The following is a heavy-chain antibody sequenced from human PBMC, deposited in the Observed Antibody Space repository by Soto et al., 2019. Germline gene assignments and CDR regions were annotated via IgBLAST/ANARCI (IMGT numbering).Heavy chain of an antibody. CDR2: IYYSGST. Sequence: QVQLQESGPGLVKPSQTLSLTCTVSGGSISSGGYYWSWIRQHPGKGLEWIGYIYYSGSTYYNPSLKSRVTISVDTSKNQFSLKLSSVTAADTAVYYCARASPRIAAAGTPFDYWGQGTLVTVSS. V-gene: IGHV4-31*03. J-gene: IGHJ4*02. CDR3: ARASPRIAAAGTPFDY. CDR1: GGSISSGGYY. D-gene: IGHD6-13*01.